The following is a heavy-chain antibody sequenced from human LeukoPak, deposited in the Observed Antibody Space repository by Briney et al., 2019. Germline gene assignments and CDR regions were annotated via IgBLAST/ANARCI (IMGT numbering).Heavy chain of an antibody. CDR2: IYHSGTT. D-gene: IGHD3-16*01. V-gene: IGHV4-31*03. Sequence: SETLSLTCTVSGGSIRSGGYYWSWIRQQPGKGLEWIGYIYHSGTTHYNPSLKSRVTTSVATPKNQFSLKLRSVTAADTAMYYCARPQAFGAFDMWGQGTMVTVSS. CDR1: GGSIRSGGYY. CDR3: ARPQAFGAFDM. J-gene: IGHJ3*02.